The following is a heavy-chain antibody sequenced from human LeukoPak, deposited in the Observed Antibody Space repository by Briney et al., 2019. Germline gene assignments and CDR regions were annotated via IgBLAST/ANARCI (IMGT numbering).Heavy chain of an antibody. J-gene: IGHJ5*02. V-gene: IGHV4-61*01. CDR2: IYYSGST. Sequence: SETLSLTCTVSGLSVSSGSYYWSWIPPPPGKGLECIGYIYYSGSTHYNAPLKHRDAISVDTAKIQFSLKLSSVTAADTAMYYCARLLSGYLGNWFDPCVGGSLASVPS. CDR3: ARLLSGYLGNWFDP. D-gene: IGHD3-9*01. CDR1: GLSVSSGSYY.